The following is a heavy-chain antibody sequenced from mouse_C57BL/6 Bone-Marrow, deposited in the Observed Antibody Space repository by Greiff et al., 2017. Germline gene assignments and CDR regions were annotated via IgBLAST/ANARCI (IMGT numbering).Heavy chain of an antibody. V-gene: IGHV14-4*01. CDR1: GFNIKDDY. D-gene: IGHD1-1*01. CDR3: TTSITTVVATNY. CDR2: IDPENGDT. Sequence: VQLQQSGAELVRPGASVKLSCTASGFNIKDDYMHWVKQRPEQGLEWIGWIDPENGDTAYASKFQGKATITADTSSNTAYLQLSSLTSEDTAVYYCTTSITTVVATNYWGQGTTLTVSS. J-gene: IGHJ2*01.